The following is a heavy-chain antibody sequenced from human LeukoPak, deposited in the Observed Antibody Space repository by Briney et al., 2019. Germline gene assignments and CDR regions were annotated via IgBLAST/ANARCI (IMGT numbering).Heavy chain of an antibody. J-gene: IGHJ4*02. CDR3: ARDYHCGGDCYSGPLDY. D-gene: IGHD2-21*02. Sequence: PGGSLRLSCAASGFTLSDYYMNWIRQAPGKGLEWVSYISSSGSIMYYADSVKGRFTISRDNAKNSLYLQMNSLRAEDTAVYYCARDYHCGGDCYSGPLDYWGQGTLVTVSS. CDR1: GFTLSDYY. V-gene: IGHV3-11*01. CDR2: ISSSGSIM.